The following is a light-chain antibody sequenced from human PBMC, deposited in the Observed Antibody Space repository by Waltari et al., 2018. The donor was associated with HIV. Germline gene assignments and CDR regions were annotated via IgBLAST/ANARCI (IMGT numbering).Light chain of an antibody. CDR3: YSTDITSHQRV. CDR2: EDS. Sequence: SYELTQTPSVSVSPGQTARITCSGDALPKKYAYCYQQRSGQAPVLVIYEDSKRPSGIPERFSGSSSGTMVTLTISGAQVEDEADYYCYSTDITSHQRVFGGGTKLTVL. J-gene: IGLJ3*02. CDR1: ALPKKY. V-gene: IGLV3-10*01.